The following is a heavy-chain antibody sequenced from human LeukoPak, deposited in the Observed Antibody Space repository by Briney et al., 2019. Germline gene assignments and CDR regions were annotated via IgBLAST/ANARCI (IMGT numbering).Heavy chain of an antibody. Sequence: GGSLRLSCAASGFTFSNYAMSWVRQAPGKGLEWVSAISGSGGSTYYADSVKGRFSISRDNSKNTLYLQMNSLRAEDTAVYYCAKDPVSDSSGYYHWGQGTLVTVSS. CDR1: GFTFSNYA. CDR3: AKDPVSDSSGYYH. V-gene: IGHV3-23*01. J-gene: IGHJ5*02. D-gene: IGHD3-22*01. CDR2: ISGSGGST.